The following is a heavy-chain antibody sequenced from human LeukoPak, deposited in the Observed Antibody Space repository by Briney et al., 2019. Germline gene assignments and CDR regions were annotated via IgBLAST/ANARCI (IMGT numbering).Heavy chain of an antibody. CDR3: ARDHNGRDC. V-gene: IGHV3-23*01. Sequence: GGSLRLSCAASGFTFSSYAMSWVRQAPGKGLEWVSSIGGSRGSIYYADSVKGRFTISRDNAKNTMYLQMNGLRAEDTAVYYCARDHNGRDCWGQGTLVTVSS. D-gene: IGHD2-8*01. J-gene: IGHJ4*02. CDR2: IGGSRGSI. CDR1: GFTFSSYA.